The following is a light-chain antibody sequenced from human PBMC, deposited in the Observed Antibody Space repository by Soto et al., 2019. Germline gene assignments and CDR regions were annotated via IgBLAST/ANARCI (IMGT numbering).Light chain of an antibody. CDR3: CSLTTSHTYV. J-gene: IGLJ1*01. Sequence: QSVLSQPASVSGAPGQSITISCTGTSSDIGHYDYVSWYQQHPGKAPKLMIYHVTYRPSGVSNRYSGSKSGNSASLTISGLQADDEADYYCCSLTTSHTYVFGSGTKVTVL. V-gene: IGLV2-14*03. CDR2: HVT. CDR1: SSDIGHYDY.